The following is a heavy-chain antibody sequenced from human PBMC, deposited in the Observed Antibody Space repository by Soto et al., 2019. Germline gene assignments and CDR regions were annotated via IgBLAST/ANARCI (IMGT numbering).Heavy chain of an antibody. CDR2: IYPGDSDT. D-gene: IGHD3-22*01. J-gene: IGHJ4*02. CDR1: GYRFTSYW. V-gene: IGHV5-51*01. CDR3: ERSYDYDSSAGY. Sequence: GESLKISCRVSGYRFTSYWIGWVRQMPGKGLEWMGIIYPGDSDTKYIPSFQGQVTISVDKTINTAYLQWNSLKTSDTAMYYCERSYDYDSSAGYWGQGTLVTVSS.